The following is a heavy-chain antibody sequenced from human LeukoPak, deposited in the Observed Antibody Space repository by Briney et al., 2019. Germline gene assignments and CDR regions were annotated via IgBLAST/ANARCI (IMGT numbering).Heavy chain of an antibody. D-gene: IGHD3-9*01. CDR3: AKKLYDILTSRGNYFDY. Sequence: GGSLRLSCAASGFTFSSYAMSWVRQAPGKGLEWVSAISGSGGSTYYADSVKGRFTISRDNSKNTLYLQMNSLRAEDTAVYYCAKKLYDILTSRGNYFDYWGQGALVTVSS. J-gene: IGHJ4*02. V-gene: IGHV3-23*01. CDR1: GFTFSSYA. CDR2: ISGSGGST.